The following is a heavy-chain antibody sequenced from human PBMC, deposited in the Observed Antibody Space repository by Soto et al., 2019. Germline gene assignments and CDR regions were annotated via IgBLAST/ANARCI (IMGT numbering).Heavy chain of an antibody. J-gene: IGHJ3*02. CDR1: GYTFTSYD. CDR2: MNPNSGNT. CDR3: ARGWYCSGGSCSFRNAFDI. Sequence: GASVKVSCKASGYTFTSYDINWVRQATGQGLEWMGWMNPNSGNTGYAQKFQGRVTMTRNTSISTAYMELSSLRSEDTAVYYCARGWYCSGGSCSFRNAFDIWGQGTMVTVSS. V-gene: IGHV1-8*01. D-gene: IGHD2-15*01.